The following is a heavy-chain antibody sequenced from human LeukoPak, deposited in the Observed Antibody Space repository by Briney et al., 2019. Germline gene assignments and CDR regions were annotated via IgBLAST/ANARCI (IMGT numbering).Heavy chain of an antibody. CDR1: GYTFTSYD. CDR3: ARGLRQWLVEGAFDI. D-gene: IGHD6-19*01. V-gene: IGHV1-8*03. CDR2: MSPNTGKT. Sequence: ASVKVSCKASGYTFTSYDISWLRQASGQGLEWMGWMSPNTGKTGYAHKFQGRVSITRNISISTAYMELSSLRSEDTAVYYCARGLRQWLVEGAFDIWGQGTMVIVSS. J-gene: IGHJ3*02.